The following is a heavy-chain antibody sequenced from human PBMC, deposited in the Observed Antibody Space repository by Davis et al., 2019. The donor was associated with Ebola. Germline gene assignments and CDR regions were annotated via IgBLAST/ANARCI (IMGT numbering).Heavy chain of an antibody. CDR1: GYTFTSYG. CDR3: ARDLRFERYYFDY. J-gene: IGHJ4*02. D-gene: IGHD3-3*01. V-gene: IGHV1-18*01. CDR2: ISAYNGNT. Sequence: AASVKVSCKASGYTFTSYGISWVRQAPGQGLEWMGWISAYNGNTKYSQKFQGRVTITRDTSASTAYMELSSLRSEDTAVYYCARDLRFERYYFDYWGQGTLVTVSS.